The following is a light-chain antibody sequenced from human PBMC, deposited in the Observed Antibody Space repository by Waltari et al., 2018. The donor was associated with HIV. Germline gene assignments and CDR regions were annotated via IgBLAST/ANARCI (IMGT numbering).Light chain of an antibody. Sequence: EIVLTQSPGTLSLSPGERVTLSCRASQSVSSSNLAWYQQKPGQAPRLLIYGASSRATGIPDRFSGSESGTDFTLTISRLEPEDFAVYYCQQYASSPRTFGQGTKVEIK. J-gene: IGKJ1*01. V-gene: IGKV3-20*01. CDR3: QQYASSPRT. CDR1: QSVSSSN. CDR2: GAS.